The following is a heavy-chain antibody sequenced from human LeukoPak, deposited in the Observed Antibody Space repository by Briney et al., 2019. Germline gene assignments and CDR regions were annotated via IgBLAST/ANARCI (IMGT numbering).Heavy chain of an antibody. CDR3: TRGRLQVTY. Sequence: PSETLSLTCSVSGASISRSTYYWSWIRQPPGKGLECIGYIYYSGSTNYNPSLKSRVTISVDTSKNQFSLKLSSVTAADTAVYYCTRGRLQVTYWGQGTLVTVSS. D-gene: IGHD2-21*01. V-gene: IGHV4-61*05. CDR1: GASISRSTYY. CDR2: IYYSGST. J-gene: IGHJ4*02.